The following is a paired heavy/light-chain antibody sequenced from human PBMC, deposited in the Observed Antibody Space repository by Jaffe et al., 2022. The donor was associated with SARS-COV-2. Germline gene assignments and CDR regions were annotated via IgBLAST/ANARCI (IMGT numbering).Heavy chain of an antibody. D-gene: IGHD2-2*01. J-gene: IGHJ6*02. CDR1: GFTFSSYS. V-gene: IGHV3-21*01. CDR3: ARGRGYCSSTSCYLNYYYGMDV. CDR2: ISSSSSYI. Sequence: EVQLVESGGGLVKPGGSLRLSCAASGFTFSSYSMNWVRQAPGKGLEWVSSISSSSSYIYYADSVKGRFTISRDNAKNSLYLQMNSLRAEDTAVYYCARGRGYCSSTSCYLNYYYGMDVWGQGTTVTVSS.
Light chain of an antibody. V-gene: IGKV2-28*01. CDR2: LGS. J-gene: IGKJ5*01. Sequence: DIVMTQSPLSLPVTPGEPASISCRSSQSLLHSNGYNYLDWYLQKPGQSPQLLIYLGSNRASGVPDRFSGSGSGTDFTLKISRVEAEDVGVYYCMQALQILFGQGTRLEIK. CDR1: QSLLHSNGYNY. CDR3: MQALQIL.